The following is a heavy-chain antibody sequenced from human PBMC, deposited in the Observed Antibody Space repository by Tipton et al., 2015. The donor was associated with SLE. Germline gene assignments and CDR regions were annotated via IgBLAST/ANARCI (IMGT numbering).Heavy chain of an antibody. J-gene: IGHJ3*02. CDR1: GGSISSSSYY. V-gene: IGHV4-39*07. Sequence: LRLSCTVSGGSISSSSYYWGWIRQPPGKGLEWIGSIYYSGSTYYNPSLKSRVTISVDTSKNQFSLKLSSVTAADTAVYYCARASYSGSLDIWGQGTMVTVSS. CDR3: ARASYSGSLDI. CDR2: IYYSGST. D-gene: IGHD1-26*01.